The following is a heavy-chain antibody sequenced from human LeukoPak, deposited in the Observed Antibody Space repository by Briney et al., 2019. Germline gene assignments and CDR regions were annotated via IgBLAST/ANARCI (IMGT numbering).Heavy chain of an antibody. J-gene: IGHJ4*02. D-gene: IGHD6-19*01. V-gene: IGHV1-24*01. CDR1: GYTFIDYY. CDR3: ATEYSSGWLFDY. CDR2: FDPEDGET. Sequence: ASVKVTCKASGYTFIDYYLHWLRQAPGKGLEWMGGFDPEDGETIYAQKFQGRVTMTEDTSTDTAYMELSSLRSEDTAVYYCATEYSSGWLFDYWGQGTLVTVSS.